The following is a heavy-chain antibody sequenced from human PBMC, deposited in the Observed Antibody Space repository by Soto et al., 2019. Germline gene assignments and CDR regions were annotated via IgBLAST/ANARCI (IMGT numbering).Heavy chain of an antibody. CDR3: AKESSKIVDFNDDPDA. CDR1: GFIFSNHA. V-gene: IGHV3-23*01. J-gene: IGHJ3*01. D-gene: IGHD3-16*01. CDR2: ISYSGVSA. Sequence: GGSLRLSCEASGFIFSNHAMSWVRQAPGRGLEWVSIISYSGVSAYYADSVKGRFTISRDNSKNTLYLQMVGLRVEDTAVYFCAKESSKIVDFNDDPDAWGQGTMVTVSS.